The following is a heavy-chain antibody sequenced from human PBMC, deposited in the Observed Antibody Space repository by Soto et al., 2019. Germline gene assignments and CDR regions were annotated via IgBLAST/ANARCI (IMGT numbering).Heavy chain of an antibody. D-gene: IGHD2-15*01. CDR2: ISGSGGST. J-gene: IGHJ3*02. V-gene: IGHV3-23*01. Sequence: GGSLRLSCAASGFTFSSYAMSWVRQAPGKGLEWVSAISGSGGSTYYADSVKGRFTISRDNSKNTLYLQMNSLRAEDTAVYYCAKDLGYCSGGSCPKGGYDAFDIWGQGTMVTVSS. CDR3: AKDLGYCSGGSCPKGGYDAFDI. CDR1: GFTFSSYA.